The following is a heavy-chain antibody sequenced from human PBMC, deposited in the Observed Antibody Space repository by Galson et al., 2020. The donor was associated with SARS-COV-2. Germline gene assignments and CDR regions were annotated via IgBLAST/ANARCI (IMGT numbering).Heavy chain of an antibody. V-gene: IGHV3-7*04. Sequence: QLGESLKISCAASGFTFSRYWMSWVRQAPGKGLEWVANINQDGSDQNYVDSVKGRFTISRDNAKNLLYLQMNSLRAEDTAVYSCARDLGLVTTCYFDYWGQGNLVTVSS. D-gene: IGHD4-17*01. CDR1: GFTFSRYW. J-gene: IGHJ4*02. CDR3: ARDLGLVTTCYFDY. CDR2: INQDGSDQ.